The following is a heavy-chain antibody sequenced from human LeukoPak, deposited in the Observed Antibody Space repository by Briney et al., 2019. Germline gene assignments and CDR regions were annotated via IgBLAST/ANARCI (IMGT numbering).Heavy chain of an antibody. CDR2: INHSGST. CDR3: AHKISTRARWGY. V-gene: IGHV4-34*01. Sequence: PSETLSLTCAVYGGSFSGYYWSWIRQPPGKGLEWIGEINHSGSTNYNPSLKSRVTISVDTSKNQFSLKLSSVTAADTAVYYCAHKISTRARWGYWGQGTLVTVSS. CDR1: GGSFSGYY. D-gene: IGHD4-23*01. J-gene: IGHJ4*02.